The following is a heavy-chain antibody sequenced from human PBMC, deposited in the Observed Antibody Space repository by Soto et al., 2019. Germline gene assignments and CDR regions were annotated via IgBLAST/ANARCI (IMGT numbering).Heavy chain of an antibody. V-gene: IGHV1-2*04. CDR2: INPNSGGT. D-gene: IGHD3-10*01. Sequence: GASVKVSCKTSGYTFTGYYMHWVRQAPGQGLEWMGWINPNSGGTNYAQKFQGWVTMTRDTSISTAYMELSRLRSDDTAVYYCARGRAMAWRGWGQGTLVTVSS. CDR1: GYTFTGYY. J-gene: IGHJ4*02. CDR3: ARGRAMAWRG.